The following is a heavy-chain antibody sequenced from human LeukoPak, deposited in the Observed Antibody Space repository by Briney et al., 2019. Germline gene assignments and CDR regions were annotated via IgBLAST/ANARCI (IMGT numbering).Heavy chain of an antibody. Sequence: ASVKVSCKASGYTFTGYYMHWVRQAPGQGLDWMGRINPNSGGTNYAQKFQGRVTMTRDTSISTAYMELSRLSSDDTAVYYCARFYAIVVVPAATAPIRGFDPWGQGTLVTVSS. CDR3: ARFYAIVVVPAATAPIRGFDP. CDR2: INPNSGGT. CDR1: GYTFTGYY. D-gene: IGHD2-2*01. J-gene: IGHJ5*02. V-gene: IGHV1-2*06.